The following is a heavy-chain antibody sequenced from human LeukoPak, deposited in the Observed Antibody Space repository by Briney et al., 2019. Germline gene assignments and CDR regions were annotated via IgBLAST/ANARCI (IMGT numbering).Heavy chain of an antibody. CDR1: GFTFITYW. Sequence: GGSLRLSCAASGFTFITYWMSWVRQAPGKGLEWVANIKQDGSEKYYVDSVKGRFTISRDNAKNSLYLQMNSLRPEDTALYYCAKDAGGYYYYHMGVWGKGTTVTISS. J-gene: IGHJ6*03. D-gene: IGHD1-26*01. CDR2: IKQDGSEK. CDR3: AKDAGGYYYYHMGV. V-gene: IGHV3-7*03.